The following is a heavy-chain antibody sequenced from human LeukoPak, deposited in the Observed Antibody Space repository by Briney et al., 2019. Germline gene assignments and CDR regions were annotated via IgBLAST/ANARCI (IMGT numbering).Heavy chain of an antibody. J-gene: IGHJ6*02. V-gene: IGHV3-7*01. CDR3: ARDHGPLWFGELTPYYYYGMDV. CDR1: GFTFSSYW. CDR2: IKKDGSEK. D-gene: IGHD3-10*01. Sequence: TGGSLRLSCAASGFTFSSYWMSWVRQAQGQGLEWVANIKKDGSEKYYVDSVKGRFTISRDNSKNTLYLQMNSLRAEDTAVYYCARDHGPLWFGELTPYYYYGMDVWGQGTTVTVSS.